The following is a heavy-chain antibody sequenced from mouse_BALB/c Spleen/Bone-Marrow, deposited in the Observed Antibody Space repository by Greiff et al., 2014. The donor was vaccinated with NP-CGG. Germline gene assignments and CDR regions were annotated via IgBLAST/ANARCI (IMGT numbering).Heavy chain of an antibody. CDR2: IDPANGNT. CDR1: GFNIKDTY. V-gene: IGHV14-3*02. D-gene: IGHD1-1*01. CDR3: ASYYYGSSGFAY. Sequence: VHVKQSGAELVKPGASVKLSCTASGFNIKDTYMHWVKQRPEQGLEWLGRIDPANGNTKYDPKFQGKATITADTSSNTAYLQLSSLTSEDTAVYYCASYYYGSSGFAYWGQGTLVTVSA. J-gene: IGHJ3*01.